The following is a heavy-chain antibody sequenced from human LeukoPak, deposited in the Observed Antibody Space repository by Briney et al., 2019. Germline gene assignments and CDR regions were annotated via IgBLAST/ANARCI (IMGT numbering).Heavy chain of an antibody. J-gene: IGHJ4*02. CDR2: INHSGST. Sequence: SETLSLTCAVYGGSFGGYYWSWIRQPPGKGLEWIGEINHSGSTNYNPSLKSRVTISVDTSKNQFSLKLSSVTAADTAVYYCARGRRWGWYYDSSGYYYPFDYWGQGTLVTVSS. D-gene: IGHD3-22*01. V-gene: IGHV4-34*01. CDR3: ARGRRWGWYYDSSGYYYPFDY. CDR1: GGSFGGYY.